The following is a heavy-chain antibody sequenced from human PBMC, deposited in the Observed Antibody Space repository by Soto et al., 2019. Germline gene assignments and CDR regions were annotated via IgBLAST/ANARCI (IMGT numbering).Heavy chain of an antibody. V-gene: IGHV1-2*04. CDR1: GYTFTGYY. CDR3: ARLGRGYCSSTRCYAGDDAFDI. CDR2: INPNSGGT. D-gene: IGHD2-2*01. Sequence: QVQLVQSGAEVKKPGASVKVSCKASGYTFTGYYLHWVRQAPGQGLEWMGWINPNSGGTNYAQKFQGCVTMTRDTSISKAYMEQSRMRSDDTAVYDCARLGRGYCSSTRCYAGDDAFDIWGQGTMVTVSS. J-gene: IGHJ3*02.